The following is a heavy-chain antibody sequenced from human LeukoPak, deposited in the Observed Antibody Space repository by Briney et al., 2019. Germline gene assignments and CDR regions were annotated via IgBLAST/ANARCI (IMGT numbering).Heavy chain of an antibody. CDR3: ARDAINYYGSGSPTFDY. Sequence: PGGSLRLSCAASGFTFSDYYMSWIRQAPGKGLDWVATISDDGSEKRYVDSVKGRFSVSRDDAKNSLYLEMNSLRAEDTAVYYCARDAINYYGSGSPTFDYWGQGTLVTVSS. CDR1: GFTFSDYY. D-gene: IGHD3-10*01. V-gene: IGHV3-7*03. J-gene: IGHJ4*02. CDR2: ISDDGSEK.